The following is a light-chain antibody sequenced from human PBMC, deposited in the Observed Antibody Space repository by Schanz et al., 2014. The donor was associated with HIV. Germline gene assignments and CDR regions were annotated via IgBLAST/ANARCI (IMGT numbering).Light chain of an antibody. V-gene: IGLV2-23*02. Sequence: QSALTQPASVSGSPGQSITISCTGTSSDVGGYNHVSWYQQHPGKAPKLMIYEVIKRPSGVPDRFSGSKSGNTASLTISGLQAEDEADYYCCSYAGSSTLFGGGTKLTVL. J-gene: IGLJ3*02. CDR3: CSYAGSSTL. CDR2: EVI. CDR1: SSDVGGYNH.